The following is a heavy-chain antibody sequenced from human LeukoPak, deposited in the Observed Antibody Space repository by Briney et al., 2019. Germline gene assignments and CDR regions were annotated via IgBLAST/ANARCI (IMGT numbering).Heavy chain of an antibody. CDR1: GGSFSGYY. CDR3: ARATVGAHDY. J-gene: IGHJ4*02. V-gene: IGHV4-34*01. Sequence: KPSETLSLTCAVYGGSFSGYYWSWIRQPPGKGLEWIGEIYHSGSTNYNPSLKSRVTISVDKSKNQFSLKLSSVTAADTAVYYCARATVGAHDYWGQGTLVTVSS. D-gene: IGHD4-23*01. CDR2: IYHSGST.